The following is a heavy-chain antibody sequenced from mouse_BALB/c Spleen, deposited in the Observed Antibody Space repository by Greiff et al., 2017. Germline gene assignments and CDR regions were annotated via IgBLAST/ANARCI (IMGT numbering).Heavy chain of an antibody. Sequence: EVQLQQSGGGLVQPGGSMKLSCVASGFTFSNYWMNWVRQSPEKGLEWVAEIRLKSNNYATHYAESVKGRFTISRDDSKSSVYLQMNNLRAEDTGIYYCTRGYDNWYFDVWGAGTTVTVSS. D-gene: IGHD2-2*01. J-gene: IGHJ1*01. V-gene: IGHV6-6*02. CDR2: IRLKSNNYAT. CDR1: GFTFSNYW. CDR3: TRGYDNWYFDV.